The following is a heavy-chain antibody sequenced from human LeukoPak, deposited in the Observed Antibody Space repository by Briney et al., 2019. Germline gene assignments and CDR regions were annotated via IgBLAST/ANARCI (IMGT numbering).Heavy chain of an antibody. J-gene: IGHJ5*02. CDR1: GYTFTDYY. V-gene: IGHV1-69-2*01. D-gene: IGHD2-8*01. Sequence: ASVKVSCKASGYTFTDYYMHWVQQAPGKGLEWMGRVDPEDGETIYAEKFQGRVTITADTSTDTAYMELSSLRSEDTAVYYCATDSPHFIQECTNGVCSSLHNWFDPWGQGTLVTVSS. CDR3: ATDSPHFIQECTNGVCSSLHNWFDP. CDR2: VDPEDGET.